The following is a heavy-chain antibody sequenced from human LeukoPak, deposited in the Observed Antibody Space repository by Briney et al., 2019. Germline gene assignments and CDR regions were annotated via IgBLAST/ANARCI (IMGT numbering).Heavy chain of an antibody. V-gene: IGHV5-51*01. CDR2: IYPGDSDT. CDR3: ARLNDFWSGPIDY. D-gene: IGHD3-3*01. Sequence: GESLKISCKGSGYSFTSYWIGWVRQMPGKGLEWMGIIYPGDSDTRYSPSFQGQVTISADKSISTAYPQWSSLKASDTAMYYCARLNDFWSGPIDYWGQGTLVTVSS. J-gene: IGHJ4*02. CDR1: GYSFTSYW.